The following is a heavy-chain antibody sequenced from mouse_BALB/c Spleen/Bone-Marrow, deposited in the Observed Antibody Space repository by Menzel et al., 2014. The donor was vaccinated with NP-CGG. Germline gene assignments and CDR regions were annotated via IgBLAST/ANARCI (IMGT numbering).Heavy chain of an antibody. D-gene: IGHD1-2*01. CDR3: ARNMGSYYGYLAY. CDR1: GFSLTSYG. J-gene: IGHJ3*01. Sequence: QVQLKQSGPGLVQPSQSLSITCTVSGFSLTSYGVHWVRQSPGKGLEWLGVIWSGGSTDYNAAFISRLSISKDNSKSQAFFKMNSLQADDTAIYYCARNMGSYYGYLAYWGQGTLVTVSA. CDR2: IWSGGST. V-gene: IGHV2-4-1*01.